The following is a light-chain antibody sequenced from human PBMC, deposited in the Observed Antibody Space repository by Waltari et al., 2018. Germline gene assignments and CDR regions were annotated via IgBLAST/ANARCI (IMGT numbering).Light chain of an antibody. CDR1: SSDVGGYSY. J-gene: IGLJ1*01. Sequence: QSALTQPASVSGSPGQSITISCTGTSSDVGGYSYVSCYQQHPGKAPKLMIYDVSNRPSGFSHRFSGSKSGNTASLTISGLQAEDEADYYCSSYTSTYTPYVFGTGTKVTVL. CDR3: SSYTSTYTPYV. CDR2: DVS. V-gene: IGLV2-14*01.